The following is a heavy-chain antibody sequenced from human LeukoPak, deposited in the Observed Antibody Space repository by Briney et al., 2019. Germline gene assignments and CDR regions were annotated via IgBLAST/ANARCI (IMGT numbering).Heavy chain of an antibody. V-gene: IGHV1-46*01. CDR1: GYTFTSYY. J-gene: IGHJ4*02. CDR2: INPSGGST. Sequence: ASVKVSCKXSGYTFTSYYMHWVRQAPGQGLEWMGIINPSGGSTSYAQKFQGRVTMTRDTSTSTVYMELSSLRSEDTAVYYCARLDYYDSSGYWPYFDYWGQGTLVTVSS. D-gene: IGHD3-22*01. CDR3: ARLDYYDSSGYWPYFDY.